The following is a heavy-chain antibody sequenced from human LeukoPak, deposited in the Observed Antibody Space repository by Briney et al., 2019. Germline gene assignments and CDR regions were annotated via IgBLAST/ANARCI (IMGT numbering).Heavy chain of an antibody. CDR2: ISAYNGNT. J-gene: IGHJ4*02. CDR1: GYTFTSYG. D-gene: IGHD6-13*01. Sequence: ASVKVSCKASGYTFTSYGISWVRQAPGQGLEWMGWISAYNGNTNYAQKLQGRVTMTTDTSTSTAYMEVRSLRSDDTAVYYCARVTAAAYVPYFDYWGQGTLVTVSA. CDR3: ARVTAAAYVPYFDY. V-gene: IGHV1-18*01.